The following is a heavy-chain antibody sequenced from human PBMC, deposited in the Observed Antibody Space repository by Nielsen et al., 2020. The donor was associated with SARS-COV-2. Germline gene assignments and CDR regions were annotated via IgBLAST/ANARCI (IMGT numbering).Heavy chain of an antibody. Sequence: GESLKISCAASGFAFSDFGMHWVRQAPGKGLEWVSGINWSGDNTGYADSMKGRFTISRDNAKNSLFLQMNSLRAEDTAFYYCARGGVLWFAELPDYWGQGTLVTVSS. CDR3: ARGGVLWFAELPDY. D-gene: IGHD3-10*01. V-gene: IGHV3-20*04. CDR1: GFAFSDFG. CDR2: INWSGDNT. J-gene: IGHJ4*02.